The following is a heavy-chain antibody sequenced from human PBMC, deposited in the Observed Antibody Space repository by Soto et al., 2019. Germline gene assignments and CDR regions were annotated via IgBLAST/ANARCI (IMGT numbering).Heavy chain of an antibody. Sequence: EVQLLESGGGLVQPGGSLRLSCAASGFTFSSYAMSWVRQAPGKGLEWVSAISGSGGSTYYADSVKGRFTISRDNSKNTLYLQMNSLRAEDTGVYYCAKDKDYDFWSGSSYYFDYWGQGTLVTVSS. CDR1: GFTFSSYA. CDR2: ISGSGGST. V-gene: IGHV3-23*01. J-gene: IGHJ4*02. D-gene: IGHD3-3*01. CDR3: AKDKDYDFWSGSSYYFDY.